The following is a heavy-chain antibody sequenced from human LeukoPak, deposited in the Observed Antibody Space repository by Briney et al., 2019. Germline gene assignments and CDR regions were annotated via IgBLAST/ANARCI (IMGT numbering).Heavy chain of an antibody. CDR2: INSDGGTT. J-gene: IGHJ6*04. D-gene: IGHD3-10*02. CDR3: AELGITMIGGV. CDR1: GFTFSSYA. Sequence: PGGSLRLSCAASGFTFSSYAMHWVRQAPGRGLVWVSGINSDGGTTTYADPVKGRFTISRDNAKNSLYLQMNSLRAEDTAVYYCAELGITMIGGVWGKGTTVTISS. V-gene: IGHV3-74*01.